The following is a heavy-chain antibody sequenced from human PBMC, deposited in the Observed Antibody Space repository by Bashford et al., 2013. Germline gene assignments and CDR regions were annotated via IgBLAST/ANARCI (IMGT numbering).Heavy chain of an antibody. CDR1: GGSISSDDYY. D-gene: IGHD2-15*01. J-gene: IGHJ4*02. CDR3: ANRILDY. V-gene: IGHV4-31*03. Sequence: SSETLSLTCIVSGGSISSDDYYWSWIRQXPGRDLEWLAYICHSGSTYYASSLKSRLTISIDTSQNQFSLKLNSVTAEDTAVYHCANRILDYWGPGTLVTVSS. CDR2: ICHSGST.